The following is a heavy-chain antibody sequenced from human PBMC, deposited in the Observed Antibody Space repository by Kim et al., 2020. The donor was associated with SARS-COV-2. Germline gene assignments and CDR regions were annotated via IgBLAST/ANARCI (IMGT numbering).Heavy chain of an antibody. V-gene: IGHV4-59*09. Sequence: YNPPPKRRGTISGDTSKHQFSLKRSSVTAADTAVYYWARGTTGTGGAFDIWGQGTMVTVSS. D-gene: IGHD1-1*01. J-gene: IGHJ3*02. CDR3: ARGTTGTGGAFDI.